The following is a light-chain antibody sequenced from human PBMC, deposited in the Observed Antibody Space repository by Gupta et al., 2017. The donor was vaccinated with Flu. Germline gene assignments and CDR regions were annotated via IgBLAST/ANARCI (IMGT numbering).Light chain of an antibody. CDR3: QQSYGIPLT. CDR1: QSVFYDASEKNY. CDR2: WAS. V-gene: IGKV4-1*01. J-gene: IGKJ4*01. Sequence: NCKSSQSVFYDASEKNYLSWYQQKPGQPPKVLINWASIRESGVPDRFSGSGSGTDFILTINSLQAEDVAVYYCQQSYGIPLTVGGGTKVEIK.